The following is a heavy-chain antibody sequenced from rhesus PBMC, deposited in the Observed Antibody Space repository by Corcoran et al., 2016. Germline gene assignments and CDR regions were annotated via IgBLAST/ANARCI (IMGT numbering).Heavy chain of an antibody. D-gene: IGHD5-24*01. CDR2: INGNSGST. CDR3: ARQNSGYDLDY. J-gene: IGHJ4*01. CDR1: GGSFSSYW. Sequence: QVQLQESGPGLVKPSETLSLTCAVSGGSFSSYWWSWIRQPPGKGLEWIGGINGNSGSTNYNPSLKSRVTISKDASKNQFSLKLSSVTAADTAVYYCARQNSGYDLDYWGQGVLVTVSS. V-gene: IGHV4-80*01.